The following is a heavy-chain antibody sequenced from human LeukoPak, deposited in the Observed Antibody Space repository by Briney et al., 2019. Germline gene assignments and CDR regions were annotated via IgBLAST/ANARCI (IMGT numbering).Heavy chain of an antibody. CDR1: GFTFSSYW. CDR2: IKQDGSEK. V-gene: IGHV3-7*01. J-gene: IGHJ4*02. Sequence: GGSLRLSCAASGFTFSSYWMHWVRQAPGKGLEWVANIKQDGSEKYYVNSVKGRFTISRDNAKNSLYLQMNSLRAEDTAVYYCARALQKYYYDSSGYYYGYWGQGTLVTVSS. D-gene: IGHD3-22*01. CDR3: ARALQKYYYDSSGYYYGY.